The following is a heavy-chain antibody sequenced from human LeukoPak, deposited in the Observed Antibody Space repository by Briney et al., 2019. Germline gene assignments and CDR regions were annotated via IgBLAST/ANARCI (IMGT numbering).Heavy chain of an antibody. Sequence: GSLILSCAASGFTFSSYEMNWVRQAPGKGLEWIGNIYYGENTYYNPSLKSRVTISIDTSKNQFYLKLSSLTAADTAVYYCARRDDSSGYHKIFDYWGPGTLVTVSS. V-gene: IGHV4-59*04. CDR3: ARRDDSSGYHKIFDY. D-gene: IGHD3-22*01. J-gene: IGHJ4*02. CDR1: GFTFSSYE. CDR2: IYYGENT.